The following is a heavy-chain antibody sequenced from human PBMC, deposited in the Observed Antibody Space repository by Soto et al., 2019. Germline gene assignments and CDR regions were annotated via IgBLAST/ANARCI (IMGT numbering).Heavy chain of an antibody. CDR1: GFTFSSYG. V-gene: IGHV3-74*01. CDR3: ARENSSSGDYYGMDV. CDR2: ISGDGSST. Sequence: PEGSLRLSCSASGFTFSSYGMHWGRQVPGTGMVWVSRISGDGSSTNYAVFAKGLFTISRYYAKNTVYLQMNSLRVEDTAVYYCARENSSSGDYYGMDVWGHGTTVTVS. J-gene: IGHJ6*01. D-gene: IGHD6-6*01.